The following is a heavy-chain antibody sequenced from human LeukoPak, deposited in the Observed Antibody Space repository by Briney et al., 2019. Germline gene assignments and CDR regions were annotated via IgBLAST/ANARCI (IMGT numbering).Heavy chain of an antibody. CDR2: IYYSGST. J-gene: IGHJ4*02. D-gene: IGHD3-16*02. CDR3: ARSIMITFGGVIHFDY. CDR1: GGSISSYY. V-gene: IGHV4-59*01. Sequence: SETLSLTCTVSGGSISSYYWSWIRQPPGKGLEWIGHIYYSGSTNYNPSLKSRVTISVDTSKNQFSLKLSSVTAADTAVYYCARSIMITFGGVIHFDYWGQGTLVTVSS.